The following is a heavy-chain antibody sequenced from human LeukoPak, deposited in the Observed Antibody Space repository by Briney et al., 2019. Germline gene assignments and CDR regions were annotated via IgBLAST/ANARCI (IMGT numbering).Heavy chain of an antibody. CDR2: MNPNSGNT. Sequence: ASVKVSCKASGYTFTSYDINWVRQATGQGLEWMGWMNPNSGNTGYAQKFQGRVTITRNTSISTAYMELSSLRSEDTAVYYCARAPIVVVPAAQYYYYYYMDVWGKGTTVTVSS. V-gene: IGHV1-8*03. D-gene: IGHD2-2*01. CDR3: ARAPIVVVPAAQYYYYYYMDV. J-gene: IGHJ6*03. CDR1: GYTFTSYD.